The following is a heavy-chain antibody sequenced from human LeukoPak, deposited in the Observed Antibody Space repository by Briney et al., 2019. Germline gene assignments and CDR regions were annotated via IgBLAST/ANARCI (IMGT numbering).Heavy chain of an antibody. Sequence: SETLSLTCAVYGGSFSGYYWTWIRQPPGKTLEWIAYVSYRGSTNYNPSLKSRVTISVGTSKNLFSLELSSVTAADTAVYYCARLRTYCTTTTCYESFDSWGQGTLVTVSS. CDR3: ARLRTYCTTTTCYESFDS. CDR2: VSYRGST. J-gene: IGHJ4*02. CDR1: GGSFSGYY. V-gene: IGHV4-59*01. D-gene: IGHD2-2*01.